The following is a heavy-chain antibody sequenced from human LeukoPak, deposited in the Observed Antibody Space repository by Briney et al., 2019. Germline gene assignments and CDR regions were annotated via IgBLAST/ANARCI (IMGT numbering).Heavy chain of an antibody. CDR1: GLTFSGYW. V-gene: IGHV3-74*01. D-gene: IGHD3-22*01. Sequence: GFLRLSCAASGLTFSGYWMHWVRQGPGKGLVWVARIKTDGSSTTYADSVKGRFTISRDNAKNTLYLQMNSLRAEDTAVYYCARDPDLSGYSFFDYWGQGSLVTVSS. CDR3: ARDPDLSGYSFFDY. CDR2: IKTDGSST. J-gene: IGHJ4*02.